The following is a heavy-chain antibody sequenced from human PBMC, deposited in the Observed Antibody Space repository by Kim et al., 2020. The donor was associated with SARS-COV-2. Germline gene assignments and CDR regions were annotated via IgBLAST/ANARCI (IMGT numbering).Heavy chain of an antibody. CDR1: GFTFSNYG. J-gene: IGHJ4*02. V-gene: IGHV3-23*01. CDR2: ITGNDGST. D-gene: IGHD3-10*01. CDR3: AKFGSFDY. Sequence: GGSLRLSCAASGFTFSNYGMTWVRQAPGKGLEWVSGITGNDGSTYYADSVKGRFTISRDNSRNTLYLQMHSLRTEETAVYYCAKFGSFDYLGQGALVTVS.